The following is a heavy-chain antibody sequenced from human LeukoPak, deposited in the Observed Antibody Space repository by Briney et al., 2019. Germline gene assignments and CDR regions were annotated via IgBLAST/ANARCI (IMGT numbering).Heavy chain of an antibody. CDR2: INPNSGGT. J-gene: IGHJ6*03. CDR1: GYTFTGYY. CDR3: ARDSEAPRYFDWLTPRGYYYMDV. D-gene: IGHD3-9*01. Sequence: GASVKVSXKASGYTFTGYYMHWVRQAPGQGLEWIGRINPNSGGTNYAQKFQGRVTMTRDTSISTAYMELSRLRSDDTAVYYCARDSEAPRYFDWLTPRGYYYMDVWGKGTTVTVSS. V-gene: IGHV1-2*06.